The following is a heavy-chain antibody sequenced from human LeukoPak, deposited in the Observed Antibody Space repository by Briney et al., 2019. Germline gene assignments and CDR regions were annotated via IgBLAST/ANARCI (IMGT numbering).Heavy chain of an antibody. V-gene: IGHV1-2*02. CDR3: ARGDILTGYFYYYYMDV. D-gene: IGHD3-9*01. J-gene: IGHJ6*03. CDR2: INPNSGGT. Sequence: ASVKVPCKASGYTFTGYYMHWVRQAPGQGLEWMGWINPNSGGTNYAQKFQGRVTMTRDTSISTAYMELSRLRSDDTAVYYCARGDILTGYFYYYYMDVWGKGTTVTISS. CDR1: GYTFTGYY.